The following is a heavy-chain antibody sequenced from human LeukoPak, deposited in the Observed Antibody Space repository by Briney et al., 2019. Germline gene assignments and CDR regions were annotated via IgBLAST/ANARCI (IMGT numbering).Heavy chain of an antibody. CDR2: FDPEDGET. D-gene: IGHD6-19*01. J-gene: IGHJ4*02. CDR1: GYTLIELS. Sequence: ASVKVSCKVSGYTLIELSMHWVRQAPGKGLEWMGGFDPEDGETIYAQKFQGRVTMTEDTSTDTAYMELSSLRSEDTAVYYCATGYSSGWDFDYWGQGTLVTVSS. CDR3: ATGYSSGWDFDY. V-gene: IGHV1-24*01.